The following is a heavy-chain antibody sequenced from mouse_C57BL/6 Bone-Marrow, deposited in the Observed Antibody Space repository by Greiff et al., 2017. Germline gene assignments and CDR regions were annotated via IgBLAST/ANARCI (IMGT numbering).Heavy chain of an antibody. CDR3: ARWYYYGSVDY. Sequence: VKLQQPGAELVKPGASVKLSCKASGYTFTSYWMQWVKQRPGQGLEWIGEIDPSDSYTNYNQKFKGKATLTVDTSSSTAYMQLSSLTSEDSAVYYCARWYYYGSVDYWGQGTTLTVSS. J-gene: IGHJ2*01. D-gene: IGHD1-1*01. V-gene: IGHV1-50*01. CDR2: IDPSDSYT. CDR1: GYTFTSYW.